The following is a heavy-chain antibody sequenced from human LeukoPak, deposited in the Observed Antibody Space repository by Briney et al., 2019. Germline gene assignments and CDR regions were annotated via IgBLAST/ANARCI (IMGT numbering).Heavy chain of an antibody. CDR3: ARDLTWFAKFRRGMDV. D-gene: IGHD3-10*01. CDR2: IYYSGTT. Sequence: SETLSLTCTVSGGSVSSGSYYWSWIRQPPGKGLEWIGWIYYSGTTNYNPSLKSRVTISMDTSKNQFALKLTSVTAADMAVYYCARDLTWFAKFRRGMDVWGKGTTVTVSS. CDR1: GGSVSSGSYY. J-gene: IGHJ6*04. V-gene: IGHV4-61*01.